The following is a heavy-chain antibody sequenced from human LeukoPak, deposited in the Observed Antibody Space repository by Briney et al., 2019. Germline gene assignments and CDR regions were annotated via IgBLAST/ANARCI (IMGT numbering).Heavy chain of an antibody. CDR1: GFTVSSNY. CDR3: ARRDHNGDYLNWFDP. J-gene: IGHJ5*02. Sequence: PGGSLRLSCAASGFTVSSNYMSWVRQAPGKGLEWVSVIYSGGSTYYADSVKGRFTISRDNSKNTLYLQMNSLRAEDTAVYYCARRDHNGDYLNWFDPWGQGTLVTVSS. V-gene: IGHV3-53*01. CDR2: IYSGGST. D-gene: IGHD4-17*01.